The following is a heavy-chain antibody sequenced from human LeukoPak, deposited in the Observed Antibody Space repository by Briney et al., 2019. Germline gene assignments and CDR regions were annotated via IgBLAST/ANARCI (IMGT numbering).Heavy chain of an antibody. Sequence: SETLSLTCTVSGASISSNYWSWIRQPPGRGLEWIGYVYPSGSTNYTPSLKSRVTISVDTSKNQFSLKLSSVTTADTAVYYCARAGGSWQFDYWGQGTLVTVSS. J-gene: IGHJ4*02. CDR2: VYPSGST. D-gene: IGHD1-26*01. V-gene: IGHV4-59*01. CDR3: ARAGGSWQFDY. CDR1: GASISSNY.